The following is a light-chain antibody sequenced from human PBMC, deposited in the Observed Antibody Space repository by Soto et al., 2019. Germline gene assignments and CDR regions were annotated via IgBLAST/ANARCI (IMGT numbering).Light chain of an antibody. J-gene: IGLJ1*01. CDR2: EGS. CDR3: SSYGGSNLFV. Sequence: QSVLTQPASVSGSPGQSITISCTGTSRDVGFYNLVSWYQHRPGKAPKFILYEGSKRPSGVSNRFSGSKSGNTASLTVSGLQAEDEADYYCSSYGGSNLFVFGTGTKVTVL. V-gene: IGLV2-14*02. CDR1: SRDVGFYNL.